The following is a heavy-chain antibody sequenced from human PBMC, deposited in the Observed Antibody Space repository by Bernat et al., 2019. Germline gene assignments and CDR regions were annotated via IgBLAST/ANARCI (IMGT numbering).Heavy chain of an antibody. CDR3: ARSLLVTSRNDAFEI. V-gene: IGHV3-21*01. CDR1: GFTFSSYS. Sequence: EVQLVESGGGLVKPGGSLRLSCAASGFTFSSYSMNWVRQAPGKGLEWVASISRSGGSIYYAASVKGRFTVSRDTAKNSLFLQMDSLRAEDTAVYYCARSLLVTSRNDAFEIWGQGTTVTVSS. J-gene: IGHJ3*02. CDR2: ISRSGGSI. D-gene: IGHD2-21*02.